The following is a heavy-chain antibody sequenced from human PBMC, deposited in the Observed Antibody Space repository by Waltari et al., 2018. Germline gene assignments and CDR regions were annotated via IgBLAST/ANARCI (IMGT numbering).Heavy chain of an antibody. CDR2: IRGSGSGT. V-gene: IGHV3-23*04. Sequence: EVQVVESGGALVQPGGSLRLSCTASGFTFSSYPITWVRQAPGTGLDVVCDIRGSGSGTSYADSVKGRFTISRDNSRNTVYLQMNSLRVEDTAVYFCARDTNFHFDSWGQGTLVTVSS. D-gene: IGHD3-3*01. J-gene: IGHJ4*02. CDR3: ARDTNFHFDS. CDR1: GFTFSSYP.